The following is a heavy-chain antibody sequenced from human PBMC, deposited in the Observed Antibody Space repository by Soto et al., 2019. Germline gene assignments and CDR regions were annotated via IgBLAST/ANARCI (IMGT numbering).Heavy chain of an antibody. J-gene: IGHJ4*02. Sequence: PGGSLRLSCAASGFTFSSYGMHWVRQAPGKGLEWVAVISYDGSNKYYADSVKGRFTISRDNSKNTLYLQMNSLRAEDTAVYYCAKDGGRLTFFDYWGQGT. CDR3: AKDGGRLTFFDY. CDR2: ISYDGSNK. D-gene: IGHD3-16*01. CDR1: GFTFSSYG. V-gene: IGHV3-30*18.